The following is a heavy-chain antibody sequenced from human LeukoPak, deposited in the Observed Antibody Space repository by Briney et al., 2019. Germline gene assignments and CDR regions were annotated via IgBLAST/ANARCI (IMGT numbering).Heavy chain of an antibody. CDR3: ARGSGLGDWFDP. CDR1: GFTFSSYS. J-gene: IGHJ5*02. V-gene: IGHV4-39*07. CDR2: IYYSGST. Sequence: GSLRLSCAASGFTFSSYSMNWVRQPPGKGLEWIGSIYYSGSTYYNPSLKSRVTISVDTSKNQFSLKLSSVTAADTAVYYCARGSGLGDWFDPWGQGTLVTVSS.